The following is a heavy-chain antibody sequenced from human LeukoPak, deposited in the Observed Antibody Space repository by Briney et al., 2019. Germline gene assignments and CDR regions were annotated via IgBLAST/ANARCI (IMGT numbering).Heavy chain of an antibody. V-gene: IGHV1-18*01. D-gene: IGHD3-9*01. Sequence: ASVKVSCKASGFTFTNYGICWVRQAPGQGLEWMGWISGYNGKTNYAQKFQGRVTMTTDTSTNTAYMELWSLISDDTAVYFCARGHYDILTGYYRSEDWFDPWGQGTLVTVSS. CDR2: ISGYNGKT. J-gene: IGHJ5*02. CDR1: GFTFTNYG. CDR3: ARGHYDILTGYYRSEDWFDP.